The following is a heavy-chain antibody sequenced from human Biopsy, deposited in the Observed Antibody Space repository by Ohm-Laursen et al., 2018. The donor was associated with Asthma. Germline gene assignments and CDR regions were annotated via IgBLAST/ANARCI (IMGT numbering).Heavy chain of an antibody. Sequence: SVKVSCKTSEDSFSNYAISWVRQAPGQGLEWMGGLIPVLGTPDHAQMFEGRVTITADESTSTAYMELSSLSSEDTAVYYCARGYSGSDRIVYYYSGLEVWGQGTTVTVSS. D-gene: IGHD5-12*01. CDR1: EDSFSNYA. J-gene: IGHJ6*02. CDR3: ARGYSGSDRIVYYYSGLEV. V-gene: IGHV1-69*13. CDR2: LIPVLGTP.